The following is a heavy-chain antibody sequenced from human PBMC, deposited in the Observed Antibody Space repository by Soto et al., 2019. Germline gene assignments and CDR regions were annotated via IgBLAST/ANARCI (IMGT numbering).Heavy chain of an antibody. J-gene: IGHJ4*02. V-gene: IGHV1-2*02. D-gene: IGHD3-9*01. CDR3: ARDWPNYDILTGADY. CDR2: INPNSGGT. CDR1: GYTFTGYY. Sequence: ASVKVSCKASGYTFTGYYMHWVRQAPGQGLEWMGWINPNSGGTNYAQKFQGRVTITRDTSASTAYMELSSLRSEDTAVYYCARDWPNYDILTGADYWGQGTLVTVSS.